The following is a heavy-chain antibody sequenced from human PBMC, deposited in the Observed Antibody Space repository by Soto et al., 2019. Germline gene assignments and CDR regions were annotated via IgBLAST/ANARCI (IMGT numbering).Heavy chain of an antibody. Sequence: GGSLRLSCSASGFTFSSYAMHWVRQAPGKGLEYVSAISSNGGSTYYADSVKGRFTISRDNSKNTLYLQMSSLRAEDTAVYYCVNGGGGYDFWSGPGGRDYWGQGTLVTVSS. D-gene: IGHD3-3*01. V-gene: IGHV3-64D*08. CDR3: VNGGGGYDFWSGPGGRDY. CDR2: ISSNGGST. CDR1: GFTFSSYA. J-gene: IGHJ4*02.